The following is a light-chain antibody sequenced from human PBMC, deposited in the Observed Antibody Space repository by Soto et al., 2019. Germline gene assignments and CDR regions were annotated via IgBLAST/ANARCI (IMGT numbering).Light chain of an antibody. Sequence: DLQMTQSPSAMSASVGDRVTITCRASQGIHKYLAWFQQKPWKVPKRLIYGASNLQSGVPSRFSGSGSGTEFTLTISSLQPEDFATYYCLQHNFYPPTFGQGTRLE. CDR2: GAS. V-gene: IGKV1-17*03. CDR1: QGIHKY. J-gene: IGKJ5*01. CDR3: LQHNFYPPT.